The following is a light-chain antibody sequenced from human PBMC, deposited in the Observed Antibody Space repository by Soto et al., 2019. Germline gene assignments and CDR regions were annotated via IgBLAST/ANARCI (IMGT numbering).Light chain of an antibody. CDR1: QDVNNY. CDR2: DAS. CDR3: QQYGDDLRT. J-gene: IGKJ4*01. V-gene: IGKV1-33*01. Sequence: DIQMTQSPSSLSASVGDRVSITCQASQDVNNYVNWYQQKSGKAPKLLIYDASNLQTGVPSRFSGSGSWTSFALIISSLQPEDSETYYCQQYGDDLRTFGGGTKVEI.